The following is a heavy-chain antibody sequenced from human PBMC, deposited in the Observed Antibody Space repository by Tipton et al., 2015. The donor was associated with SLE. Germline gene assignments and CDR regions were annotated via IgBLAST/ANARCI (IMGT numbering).Heavy chain of an antibody. CDR3: ATMASPYYGMDV. V-gene: IGHV3-53*01. D-gene: IGHD5-24*01. Sequence: SLRLSCTASGFSVSSTYVNWVRQTPGKGLEWVSIIYPDGSTYYADSVKDRFTISRDNSKNTLYLQMNSLRAEDTAVYYCATMASPYYGMDVWGQGTTVTVSS. J-gene: IGHJ6*02. CDR2: IYPDGST. CDR1: GFSVSSTY.